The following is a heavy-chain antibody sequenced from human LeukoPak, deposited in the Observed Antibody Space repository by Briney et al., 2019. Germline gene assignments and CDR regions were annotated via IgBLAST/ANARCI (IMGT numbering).Heavy chain of an antibody. CDR3: ASGTGSYTYYFEF. V-gene: IGHV3-66*01. CDR1: GFTVSSNY. Sequence: GGSLILSCAASGFTVSSNYFSWVRQAPGKGLEWVSIIYSGGTTYYADSVRGRFIISRDDSKNMLYLQMDSLRAEDTAVYYCASGTGSYTYYFEFWGQGTLVTVSS. J-gene: IGHJ4*02. D-gene: IGHD3-10*01. CDR2: IYSGGTT.